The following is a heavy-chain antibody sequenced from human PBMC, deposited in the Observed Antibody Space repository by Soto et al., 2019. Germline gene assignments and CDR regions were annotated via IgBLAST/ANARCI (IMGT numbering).Heavy chain of an antibody. CDR2: IIPIFGTA. V-gene: IGHV1-69*06. J-gene: IGHJ5*02. CDR1: GGTFSSYA. CDR3: AREEEAFGVVIMSWFDP. D-gene: IGHD3-3*01. Sequence: SVKVSCKASGGTFSSYAISWVRQAPGQGLEWMGGIIPIFGTANYAQKFQGRVTITADKSTSTAYMELSSLRSEDTAVYYCAREEEAFGVVIMSWFDPWGQGTLVTVSS.